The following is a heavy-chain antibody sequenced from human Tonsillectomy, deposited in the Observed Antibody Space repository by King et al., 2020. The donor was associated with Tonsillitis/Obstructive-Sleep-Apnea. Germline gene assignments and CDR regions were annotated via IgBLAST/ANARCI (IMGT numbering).Heavy chain of an antibody. V-gene: IGHV1-2*02. D-gene: IGHD1-26*01. CDR2: INPNSGGT. J-gene: IGHJ4*02. CDR3: ARDKGVGSTPFHY. Sequence: QLVQSGAEVKKPGASVKVSCKASGYTFTGYYMHWVRQAPGQGLEWMGWINPNSGGTNYALKFQGRVTMTRDTSMSTAYMELSRLRSDDTALYYCARDKGVGSTPFHYWGQGTLVTVSS. CDR1: GYTFTGYY.